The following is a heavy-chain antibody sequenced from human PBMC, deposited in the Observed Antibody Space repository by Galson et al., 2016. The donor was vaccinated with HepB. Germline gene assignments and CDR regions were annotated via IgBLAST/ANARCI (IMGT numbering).Heavy chain of an antibody. Sequence: SLRLSCAASGFTSSIYAMDWVRQAPGKGLEWVSSVSGGEGRTFYADSVKGRFTISRDKSQDTLYLQMNGLRAEDTAVYYCAKRGDMYYYGMDVWGQGTTVTVSS. D-gene: IGHD2-21*02. CDR2: VSGGEGRT. V-gene: IGHV3-23*01. CDR1: GFTSSIYA. CDR3: AKRGDMYYYGMDV. J-gene: IGHJ6*02.